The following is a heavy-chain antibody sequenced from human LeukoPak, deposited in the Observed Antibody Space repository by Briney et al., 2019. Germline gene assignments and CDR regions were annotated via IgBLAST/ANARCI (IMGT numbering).Heavy chain of an antibody. Sequence: ASVKVSCKAPGYTFTGYYMHWVRQAPGQGLEWMGWINPNSGGANYAQKFQGRVTMTRDTSISTAYMELSRLRSDDTAVYYCARAREVGHDYGDYWGQGTLVTVSS. V-gene: IGHV1-2*02. CDR2: INPNSGGA. J-gene: IGHJ4*02. CDR1: GYTFTGYY. CDR3: ARAREVGHDYGDY. D-gene: IGHD1-26*01.